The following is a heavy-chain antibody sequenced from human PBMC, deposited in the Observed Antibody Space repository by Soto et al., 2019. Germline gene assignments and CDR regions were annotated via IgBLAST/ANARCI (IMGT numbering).Heavy chain of an antibody. CDR3: ARDESGSSEGHFGY. V-gene: IGHV3-33*01. D-gene: IGHD6-6*01. J-gene: IGHJ4*02. CDR1: GFTFSSYG. CDR2: IWYDGSNK. Sequence: QVQLVESGGGVVQPGRSLRLSCAASGFTFSSYGMHWVRQAPGKGLEWVAVIWYDGSNKYYADSVKGRFTISRDNSKNTLYRQMDSLRAEDTAVYYCARDESGSSEGHFGYWGQGTLVTVSS.